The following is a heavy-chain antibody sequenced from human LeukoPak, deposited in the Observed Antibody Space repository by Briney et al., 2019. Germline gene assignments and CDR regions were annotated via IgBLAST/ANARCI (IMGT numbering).Heavy chain of an antibody. Sequence: ASVKVSCKAYGYSFTTYGINWVRQAPEQGLEWLGWIAPKNGNTNYLQKFQARLTLTADTSTSTVYMELRSLTFDDSAMYYCARDASAYNWGQGTLVTVS. CDR1: GYSFTTYG. CDR3: ARDASAYN. CDR2: IAPKNGNT. D-gene: IGHD4-11*01. J-gene: IGHJ4*02. V-gene: IGHV1-18*01.